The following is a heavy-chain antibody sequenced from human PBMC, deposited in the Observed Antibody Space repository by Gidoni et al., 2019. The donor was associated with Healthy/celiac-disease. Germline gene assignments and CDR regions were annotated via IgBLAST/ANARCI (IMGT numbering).Heavy chain of an antibody. J-gene: IGHJ4*02. CDR1: GGSISSSNW. V-gene: IGHV4-4*02. CDR2: IYHSGST. CDR3: ARDGWELLRGLDY. D-gene: IGHD1-26*01. Sequence: QVQLQESGPGLVKPSGTLSLTCAVSGGSISSSNWWSWVRQPPGKGLEWIGEIYHSGSTHYTPSLKRRVPISVDKSKNHFSLKLSSVTAADTAVYYCARDGWELLRGLDYWGQGTLVTVSS.